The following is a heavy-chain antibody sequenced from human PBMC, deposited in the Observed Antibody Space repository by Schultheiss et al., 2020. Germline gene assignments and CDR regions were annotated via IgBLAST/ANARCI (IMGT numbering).Heavy chain of an antibody. CDR1: GYRFTSYE. J-gene: IGHJ4*02. Sequence: ASVKVSCKASGYRFTSYEISWVRQAPGQGLEWMGWISTQNGNTYYAQKVQGRVTMTTDTSTSTAYMELRSLRSDDTAVYYCARDGLERPHDYWGQGTLVTVSS. V-gene: IGHV1-18*04. D-gene: IGHD1-1*01. CDR2: ISTQNGNT. CDR3: ARDGLERPHDY.